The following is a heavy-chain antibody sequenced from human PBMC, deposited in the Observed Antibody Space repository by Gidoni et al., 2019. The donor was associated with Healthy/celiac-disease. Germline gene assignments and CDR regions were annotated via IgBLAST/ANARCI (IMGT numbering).Heavy chain of an antibody. CDR2: ISGSGGST. CDR1: GFTFSSYA. Sequence: EVQLWESGGGLVQPGGSLRLSCAASGFTFSSYAMSWVRQAPGKGLGWVSAISGSGGSTYYADSVKGRFTISRDNSKNTLYLQMNSLRAEDTAVYYCAKCHVGATHGCYFDYWGQGTLVTVSS. D-gene: IGHD1-26*01. J-gene: IGHJ4*02. CDR3: AKCHVGATHGCYFDY. V-gene: IGHV3-23*01.